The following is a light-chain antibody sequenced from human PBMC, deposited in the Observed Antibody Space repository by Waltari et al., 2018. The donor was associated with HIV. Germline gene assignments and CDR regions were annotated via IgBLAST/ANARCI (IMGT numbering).Light chain of an antibody. Sequence: QSALTQPASVSGSPGQSITISCTGTSRDVVVSNYVSWYQQHPGKAPKLMIYEVSNRPSGVSNRFSGSKSGNTASLTISGLQAEDEADYYCSSYTSSSTLVFGTGTKVTVL. J-gene: IGLJ1*01. CDR3: SSYTSSSTLV. CDR1: SRDVVVSNY. V-gene: IGLV2-14*01. CDR2: EVS.